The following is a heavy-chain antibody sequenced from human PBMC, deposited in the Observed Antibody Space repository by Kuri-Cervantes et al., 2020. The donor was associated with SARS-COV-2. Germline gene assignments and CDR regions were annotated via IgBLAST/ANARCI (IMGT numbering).Heavy chain of an antibody. CDR2: IRYDGSNK. Sequence: GESLKISCAASGFTFSSYGMHWVRQAPGKGLEWVAFIRYDGSNKYYADSVKGRFTISRDNAKNSLYLQMNSLRAEDTAVYYCARTDPQLPHLIYRGQGTLVTVSS. D-gene: IGHD1-14*01. V-gene: IGHV3-30*02. J-gene: IGHJ4*02. CDR1: GFTFSSYG. CDR3: ARTDPQLPHLIY.